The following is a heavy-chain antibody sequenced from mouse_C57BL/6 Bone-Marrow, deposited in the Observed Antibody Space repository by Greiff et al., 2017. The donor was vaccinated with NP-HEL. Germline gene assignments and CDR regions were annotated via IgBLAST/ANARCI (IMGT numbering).Heavy chain of an antibody. CDR3: ARGGSMVTTLDY. V-gene: IGHV5-4*03. CDR2: ISDGGSYT. CDR1: GFTFSSYA. Sequence: EVKLVESGGGLVKPGGSLKLSCAASGFTFSSYAMSWVRQTPEKRLEWVATISDGGSYTYYPDNVKGRFTISRDNAKNNLYLQMSHLKSEDTAMYYCARGGSMVTTLDYWGQGTSVTVSS. D-gene: IGHD2-2*01. J-gene: IGHJ4*01.